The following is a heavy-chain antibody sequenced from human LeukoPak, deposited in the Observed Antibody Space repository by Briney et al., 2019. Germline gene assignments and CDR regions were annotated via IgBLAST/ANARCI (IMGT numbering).Heavy chain of an antibody. CDR2: VTSGSGST. D-gene: IGHD1-26*01. Sequence: GGSLRLSCAASGFSVSDYSISWIRQSPGKGLEWISYVTSGSGSTNYTDSVKGRFTISRDNAKNSVALQLDGLRADDTAVYFCTRERRGRYYAFELWGQGTLVTVSS. J-gene: IGHJ4*02. CDR1: GFSVSDYS. V-gene: IGHV3-11*05. CDR3: TRERRGRYYAFEL.